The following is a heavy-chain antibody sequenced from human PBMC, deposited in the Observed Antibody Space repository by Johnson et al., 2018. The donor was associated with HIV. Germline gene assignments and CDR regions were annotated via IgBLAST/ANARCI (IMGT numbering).Heavy chain of an antibody. CDR2: VYRGGST. D-gene: IGHD4-23*01. J-gene: IGHJ3*02. V-gene: IGHV3-66*02. CDR1: GFTVSSNY. CDR3: ARDYRYGGNSAFDI. Sequence: VLLVESGGALVQPGGSLRLSCAASGFTVSSNYMSWVRQAPGKGLEWVSVVYRGGSTYYADSVKGRFTVSRDNSKNTLYLQMNSLRAEDTAVYYCARDYRYGGNSAFDIWGQGTMVTVSS.